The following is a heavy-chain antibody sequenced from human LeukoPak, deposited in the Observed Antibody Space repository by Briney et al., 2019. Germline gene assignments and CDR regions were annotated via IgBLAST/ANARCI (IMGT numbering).Heavy chain of an antibody. V-gene: IGHV3-21*01. CDR2: ISSSSSYI. J-gene: IGHJ4*02. CDR3: ARGSIAAAGTYRY. D-gene: IGHD6-13*01. Sequence: MAGGSLRLSCAASGFTFSSYSMNWVRQAPGKGLEWVSSISSSSSYIYYADSVKGRFTISRDNAKNSLYLQMNSLRAEGTAMYYCARGSIAAAGTYRYWGQGTLVTVSS. CDR1: GFTFSSYS.